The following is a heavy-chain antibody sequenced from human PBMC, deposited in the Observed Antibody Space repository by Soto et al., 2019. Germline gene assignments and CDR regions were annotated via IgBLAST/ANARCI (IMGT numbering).Heavy chain of an antibody. D-gene: IGHD3-10*01. V-gene: IGHV3-7*01. CDR3: ARSPCFGEFNTAYFDY. CDR1: GFTFSSYW. CDR2: IKQDGSEK. J-gene: IGHJ4*02. Sequence: EVQLVESGGGLVQPGGSLGLSCAASGFTFSSYWMSWVRQAPGKGLEWVANIKQDGSEKYYVESVKGRFTISRDNAKNSLYLQMNSLRAEDTAVYYCARSPCFGEFNTAYFDYWGQGTLVTVSS.